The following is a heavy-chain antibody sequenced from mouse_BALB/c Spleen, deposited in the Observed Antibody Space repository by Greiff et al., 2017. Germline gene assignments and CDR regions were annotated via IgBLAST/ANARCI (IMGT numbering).Heavy chain of an antibody. J-gene: IGHJ4*01. CDR2: ISSGSSTI. V-gene: IGHV5-17*02. Sequence: EVKLVESGGGLVQPGGSRKLSCAASGFTFSSFGMHWVRQAPEKGLEWVAYISSGSSTIYYADTVKGRFTISRDNPKNTLFLQMTSLRSEDTAMHYCARYGNYGYAMDYWGQGTSVTVSS. CDR1: GFTFSSFG. D-gene: IGHD2-1*01. CDR3: ARYGNYGYAMDY.